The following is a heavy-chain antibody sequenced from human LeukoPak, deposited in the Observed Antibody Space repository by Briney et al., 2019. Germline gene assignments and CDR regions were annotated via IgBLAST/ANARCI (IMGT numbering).Heavy chain of an antibody. CDR3: ARDGSSSSAIDY. CDR1: GFTFSNYA. Sequence: GGSLRLSCATSGFTFSNYAMHWLRQAPGKGLEWVTVISYDGNDKYYADSVKGRFTISRDKSKNTLSVQMNSLSAEDTAVYYCARDGSSSSAIDYWGQGTLVTVSS. V-gene: IGHV3-30*04. D-gene: IGHD6-6*01. J-gene: IGHJ4*02. CDR2: ISYDGNDK.